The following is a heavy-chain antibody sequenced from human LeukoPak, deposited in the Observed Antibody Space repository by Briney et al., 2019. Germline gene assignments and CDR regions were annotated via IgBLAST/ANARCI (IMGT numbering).Heavy chain of an antibody. D-gene: IGHD5-12*01. V-gene: IGHV3-23*01. CDR1: GFTFYNYA. J-gene: IGHJ4*02. CDR3: ARRDYDYCFDS. Sequence: QTGGSLRLSCAASGFTFYNYAMSWVRQTPGKGLEWVSAISGSGGYTYYADSVKGRFTISRGNSKNTLYLQMNSLRAEDTAIYYCARRDYDYCFDSWGQGTLVTVSS. CDR2: ISGSGGYT.